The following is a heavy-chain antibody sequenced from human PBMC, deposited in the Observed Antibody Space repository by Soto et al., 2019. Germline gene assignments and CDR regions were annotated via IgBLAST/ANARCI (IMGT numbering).Heavy chain of an antibody. Sequence: QVQLVESGGAVVQPGRSLRLSCAASGFIFHNFGMHWVRQAPGKGLEWVAVISYDGRNKYYADSVKGRFTISRDNYQDTLYLQMNSLRPEDTAVYYCAKAVDITVRGVLPSDYWGQGTLVTVSS. CDR1: GFIFHNFG. J-gene: IGHJ4*02. CDR3: AKAVDITVRGVLPSDY. V-gene: IGHV3-30*18. CDR2: ISYDGRNK. D-gene: IGHD3-10*01.